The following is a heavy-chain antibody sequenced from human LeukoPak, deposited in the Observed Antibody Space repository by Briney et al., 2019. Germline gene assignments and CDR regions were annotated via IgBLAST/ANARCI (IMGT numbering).Heavy chain of an antibody. D-gene: IGHD6-6*01. J-gene: IGHJ5*02. CDR2: INPNSGGT. CDR3: ARDAGSEQLVSNWFDP. V-gene: IGHV1-2*02. Sequence: ASVKVSCKASGYTFTGYYMHWVRQAPGQGLEWMGWINPNSGGTNYAQKFRGRVTMTRDTSISTAYMELSRLRSDDTAVYYCARDAGSEQLVSNWFDPWGQGTLVTVSS. CDR1: GYTFTGYY.